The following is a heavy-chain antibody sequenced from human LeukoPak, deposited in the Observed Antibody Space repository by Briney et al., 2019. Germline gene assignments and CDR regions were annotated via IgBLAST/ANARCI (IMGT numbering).Heavy chain of an antibody. Sequence: GGSLRLSCAASGFTFSSYWMNWVRQAPGKGLVWVSRIASDGSSTTYADSVKGRFSISRDNAKNSLYLQMNSLRVEDTAFYYCAKDNRRHYTSGPNPDSLHWGQGALVTVSS. CDR2: IASDGSST. CDR3: AKDNRRHYTSGPNPDSLH. V-gene: IGHV3-74*01. J-gene: IGHJ4*02. CDR1: GFTFSSYW. D-gene: IGHD6-19*01.